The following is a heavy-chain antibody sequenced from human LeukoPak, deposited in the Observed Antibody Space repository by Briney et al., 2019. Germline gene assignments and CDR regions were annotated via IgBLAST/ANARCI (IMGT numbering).Heavy chain of an antibody. CDR1: GGTFSSYA. Sequence: ASVKVSCKVSGGTFSSYAISWVRQAPGQGLEWMGGIIPIFGTANYAQKFQGRVTITADDSTTTAYMELSSLRFEDTAVYYCARVWRQWLDYWGQGTLVTVSS. J-gene: IGHJ4*02. CDR2: IIPIFGTA. V-gene: IGHV1-69*13. CDR3: ARVWRQWLDY. D-gene: IGHD6-19*01.